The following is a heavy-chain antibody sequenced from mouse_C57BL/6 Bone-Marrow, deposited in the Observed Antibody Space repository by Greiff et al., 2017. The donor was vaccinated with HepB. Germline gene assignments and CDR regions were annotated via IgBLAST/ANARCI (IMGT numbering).Heavy chain of an antibody. CDR3: TTIYSNCYYFDY. CDR2: IDPENGDT. V-gene: IGHV14-4*01. Sequence: EVQLKESGAELVRPGASVKLSCTASGFNIKDDYMHWVKQRPEQGLEWIGWIDPENGDTEYASKFQGKATITADTSSNTAYLQLSSLTSEDTAVYYCTTIYSNCYYFDYWGQGTTLTVSS. J-gene: IGHJ2*01. D-gene: IGHD2-5*01. CDR1: GFNIKDDY.